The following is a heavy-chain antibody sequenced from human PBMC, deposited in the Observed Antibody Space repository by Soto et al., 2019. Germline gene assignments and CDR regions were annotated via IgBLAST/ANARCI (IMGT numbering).Heavy chain of an antibody. CDR1: GFTFSSYA. V-gene: IGHV3-23*01. Sequence: GGSLRLSCAASGFTFSSYAMSWVRQAPGKGLEWVSFISGSGGKIYYADSVKGRFTISRDNSKNMLYLQMNSLRAEDTAVYYCAKDQADSGWYDYWGQGTLVTVSS. D-gene: IGHD6-19*01. J-gene: IGHJ4*02. CDR2: ISGSGGKI. CDR3: AKDQADSGWYDY.